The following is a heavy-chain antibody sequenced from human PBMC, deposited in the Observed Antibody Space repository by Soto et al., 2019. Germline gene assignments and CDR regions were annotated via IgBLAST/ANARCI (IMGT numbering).Heavy chain of an antibody. V-gene: IGHV4-34*01. D-gene: IGHD5-12*01. Sequence: SETLSLTCAVCGGSFSGYYWSWIRQPPGKGLEWIGEINHSGSTNYNPSLKRRVTISVDTSMNQFSPKLSSVTAADMAVYSCARVGYSGYDWTGNGMDVWGQGTTGTVSS. CDR1: GGSFSGYY. CDR3: ARVGYSGYDWTGNGMDV. CDR2: INHSGST. J-gene: IGHJ6*02.